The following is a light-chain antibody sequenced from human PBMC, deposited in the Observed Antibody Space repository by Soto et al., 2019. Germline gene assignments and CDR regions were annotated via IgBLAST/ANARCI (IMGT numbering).Light chain of an antibody. Sequence: DIQMTQSASTLSASVGARVTIICRASRSISSWLAWYQKKPGKAPKPIIYDASSLESGVPSRFSGSGSGTEFNLTISSLQSDDVATYYCQQYNSYSRTLGQGTKVDI. V-gene: IGKV1-5*02. J-gene: IGKJ1*01. CDR2: DAS. CDR1: RSISSW. CDR3: QQYNSYSRT.